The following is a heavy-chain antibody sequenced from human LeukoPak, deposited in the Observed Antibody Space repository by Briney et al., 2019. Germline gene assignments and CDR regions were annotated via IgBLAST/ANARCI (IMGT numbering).Heavy chain of an antibody. CDR3: SRGLDSSGYYGY. Sequence: GASVKVSCKASGYTFTSYSMHWVRQAPGQGLERVGIIDTSGGSADYAQKFQGRVTMTRDSSTSTVYMELSSLRSEDTAVYYCSRGLDSSGYYGYWGQGTLVTVSS. J-gene: IGHJ4*02. D-gene: IGHD3-22*01. CDR2: IDTSGGSA. V-gene: IGHV1-46*01. CDR1: GYTFTSYS.